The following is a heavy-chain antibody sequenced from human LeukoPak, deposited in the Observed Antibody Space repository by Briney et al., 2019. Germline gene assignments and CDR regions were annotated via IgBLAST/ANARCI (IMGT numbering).Heavy chain of an antibody. V-gene: IGHV4-4*07. D-gene: IGHD6-13*01. J-gene: IGHJ4*02. Sequence: SETLSLTCTVXGGSISSYYWSWIWQPAGKGLEWIGRIYTSGSTNYNPSLKSRVTMSVDTSKNQFSLKLSSVTAADTAVYYCARGRAAAGKLDYWGQGTLVTVSS. CDR3: ARGRAAAGKLDY. CDR1: GGSISSYY. CDR2: IYTSGST.